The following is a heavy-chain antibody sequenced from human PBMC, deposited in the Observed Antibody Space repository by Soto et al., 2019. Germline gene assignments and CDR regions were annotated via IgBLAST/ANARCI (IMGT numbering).Heavy chain of an antibody. D-gene: IGHD3-3*01. J-gene: IGHJ4*02. CDR3: ALEDPLQLVY. CDR2: ISYDGSAATT. CDR1: GFTFSSYG. Sequence: TGGSLRLSCAASGFTFSSYGMHWVRQAPGKGLEWVAVISYDGSAATTNYADSVKGRFTVTRDNSENTLYLQLSSLRIEDTARYFCALEDPLQLVYWGQGAQVTVSS. V-gene: IGHV3-30*03.